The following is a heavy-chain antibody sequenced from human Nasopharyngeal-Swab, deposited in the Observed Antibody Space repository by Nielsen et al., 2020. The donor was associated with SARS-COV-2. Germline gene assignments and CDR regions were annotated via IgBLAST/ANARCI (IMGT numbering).Heavy chain of an antibody. V-gene: IGHV3-15*01. CDR3: TTIVGANGGDDY. CDR2: IKSKTDGGTT. Sequence: GGSLRLSCAASGFTFSGSAMHWVRQASGKGLEWVGRIKSKTDGGTTDYAAPVKGRFTISRDDSKNTLYLQMNSLKTEDTAVYYCTTIVGANGGDDYWGQGTLVTVSS. CDR1: GFTFSGSA. J-gene: IGHJ4*02. D-gene: IGHD1-26*01.